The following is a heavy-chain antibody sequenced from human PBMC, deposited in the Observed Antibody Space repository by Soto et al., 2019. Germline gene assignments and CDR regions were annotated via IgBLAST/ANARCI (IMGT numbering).Heavy chain of an antibody. CDR2: IGGRGNSA. V-gene: IGHV3-23*01. CDR1: GFIFTNYA. J-gene: IGHJ3*01. D-gene: IGHD5-12*01. CDR3: VREGRGSFDF. Sequence: GGALRRSGSASGFIFTNYAMNWVRQAPGKGLEWVSVIGGRGNSAYYADSVQGRFTISRDNSKNTLSLQMSSLTADDTAIYYCVREGRGSFDFWGRGKMVTV.